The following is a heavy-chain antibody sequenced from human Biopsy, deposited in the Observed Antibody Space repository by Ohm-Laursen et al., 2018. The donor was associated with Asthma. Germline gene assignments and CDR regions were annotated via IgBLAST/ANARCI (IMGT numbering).Heavy chain of an antibody. CDR3: ARGWNCGGDCYSLGY. Sequence: TLSLTCGVSGDSIDSGDYSWTWIRQSPGVGLEWIGYIYRNGDTYYNPTLKNRVTISIDRSKNQFSLRLRSVTAADTAVYYCARGWNCGGDCYSLGYWGQGTLVTVSS. CDR1: GDSIDSGDYS. J-gene: IGHJ4*02. V-gene: IGHV4-30-2*06. D-gene: IGHD2-21*02. CDR2: IYRNGDT.